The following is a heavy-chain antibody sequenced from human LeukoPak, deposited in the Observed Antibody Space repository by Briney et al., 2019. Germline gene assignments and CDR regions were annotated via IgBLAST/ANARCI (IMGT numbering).Heavy chain of an antibody. J-gene: IGHJ4*02. Sequence: SETLSLTCTVSGGSISSYYWGWIRQPPGKGLEWIGYIYYSGSTNYNPSLKSRVTISVDTSKNQFSLKLSSVTAADTAVYYCASSVEMATEFDYWGQGTLVTVSS. V-gene: IGHV4-59*01. CDR3: ASSVEMATEFDY. CDR1: GGSISSYY. CDR2: IYYSGST. D-gene: IGHD5-24*01.